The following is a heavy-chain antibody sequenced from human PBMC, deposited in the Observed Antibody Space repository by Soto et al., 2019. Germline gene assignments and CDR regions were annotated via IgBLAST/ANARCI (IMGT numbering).Heavy chain of an antibody. CDR3: ARNSWLRSVGWFDP. CDR1: GYTFTGYY. Sequence: QVQLVQSGAEVKKPGASVKVSCKASGYTFTGYYMHWVRQAPGQGLEWMGWSNPNRGGTNYAQKFKGRVTMTSDTSISTAYMELGRLRSDDTAVYYCARNSWLRSVGWFDPWGQGALVTVSS. CDR2: SNPNRGGT. J-gene: IGHJ5*02. D-gene: IGHD5-12*01. V-gene: IGHV1-2*02.